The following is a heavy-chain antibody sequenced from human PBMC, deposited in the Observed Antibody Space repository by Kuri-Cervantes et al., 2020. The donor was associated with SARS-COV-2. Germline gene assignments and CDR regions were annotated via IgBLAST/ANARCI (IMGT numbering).Heavy chain of an antibody. J-gene: IGHJ3*02. CDR2: IWYGVSNK. CDR1: RSTFSSYG. D-gene: IGHD2-2*01. V-gene: IGHV3-33*08. CDR3: ATYCSSTSPEKTLETSAFDI. Sequence: GESLKISCAASRSTFSSYGMQLVRQAPGKGLEWVAVIWYGVSNKYSADSVTGRFTISRDNSKNTLYLQLNSLRAEDTAVYYCATYCSSTSPEKTLETSAFDIWGQGTMVTVSS.